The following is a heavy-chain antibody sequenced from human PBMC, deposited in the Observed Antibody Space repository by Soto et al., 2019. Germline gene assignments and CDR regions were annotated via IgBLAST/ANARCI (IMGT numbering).Heavy chain of an antibody. D-gene: IGHD3-10*01. CDR3: ARGWFGPDV. J-gene: IGHJ6*04. Sequence: EVQLVESGGGLVQPGGSLRLSCAASGFTLSGRSMHWVRQAPGKGLVWVSGIDNAGTDSTYADSVKGRFTSSRDNAKNMLYLQMNSLRVEDTAVYYCARGWFGPDVLGKGTTVTVSS. CDR1: GFTLSGRS. CDR2: IDNAGTDS. V-gene: IGHV3-74*01.